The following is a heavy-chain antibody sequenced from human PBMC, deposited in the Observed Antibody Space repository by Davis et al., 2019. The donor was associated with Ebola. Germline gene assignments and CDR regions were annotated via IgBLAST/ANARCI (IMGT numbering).Heavy chain of an antibody. Sequence: PSETLSLTCTVSGGSISSYYWSWIRQPPGKGLEWIGYIYYSGSTNYNPSLKSRVTISVDTSKNQFSLKLSSVTAADTAVYYCARGWGRDIVVVPAAIWGVDHYHYMDVWGKGTTVTVSS. CDR2: IYYSGST. D-gene: IGHD2-2*02. CDR1: GGSISSYY. CDR3: ARGWGRDIVVVPAAIWGVDHYHYMDV. V-gene: IGHV4-59*01. J-gene: IGHJ6*03.